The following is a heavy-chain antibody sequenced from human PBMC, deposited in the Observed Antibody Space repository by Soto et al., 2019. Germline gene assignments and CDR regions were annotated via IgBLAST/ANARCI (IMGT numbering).Heavy chain of an antibody. CDR3: VKDGITMVRGVNWFDP. CDR1: GFTFSSYG. V-gene: IGHV3-30*18. Sequence: PGGSLRLSCAASGFTFSSYGMHWVRQAPGKGLEWVAVISYDGSNKYYADSVKGRFTISRDNSKNTLYLQMNSLRAEDTAVYYCVKDGITMVRGVNWFDPWGQGTLVTVSS. CDR2: ISYDGSNK. J-gene: IGHJ5*02. D-gene: IGHD3-10*01.